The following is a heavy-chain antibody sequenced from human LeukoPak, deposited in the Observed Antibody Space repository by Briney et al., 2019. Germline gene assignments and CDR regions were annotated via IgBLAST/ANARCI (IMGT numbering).Heavy chain of an antibody. CDR2: IKEDGSEE. V-gene: IGHV3-7*01. Sequence: GGSLRLSCTASGFTFSIYWMSWVRQAPGKGLEWVASIKEDGSEEHYVDSVKDRFTISRDNARNSVHVHMNSLRAEDTAVYFCARVRPGHYFDYWGQGALVTVSS. CDR3: ARVRPGHYFDY. CDR1: GFTFSIYW. J-gene: IGHJ4*02. D-gene: IGHD6-6*01.